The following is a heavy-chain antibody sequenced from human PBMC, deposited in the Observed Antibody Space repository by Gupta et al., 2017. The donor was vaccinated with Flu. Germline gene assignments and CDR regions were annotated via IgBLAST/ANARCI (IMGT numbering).Heavy chain of an antibody. CDR3: ARNRGWQQFDY. Sequence: EEQLVESGGGLVQPGGSLRLSCAASGFRFRSYWMDWVRQAPGKGLEWVANIAADDSVKNYADSVKGRFTISRDDAKDSLYLQMNSLKAEDTAVYYCARNRGWQQFDYWGQGVLVIVSS. D-gene: IGHD7-27*01. J-gene: IGHJ4*02. V-gene: IGHV3-7*01. CDR2: IAADDSVK. CDR1: GFRFRSYW.